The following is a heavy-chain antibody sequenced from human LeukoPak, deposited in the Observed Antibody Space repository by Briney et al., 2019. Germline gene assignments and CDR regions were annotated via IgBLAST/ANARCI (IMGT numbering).Heavy chain of an antibody. D-gene: IGHD1-26*01. V-gene: IGHV1-18*01. J-gene: IGHJ3*02. CDR1: GYTFTSYG. CDR2: ISAYNGNT. CDR3: ARGLQWELLNAFDI. Sequence: WASVKVSCKASGYTFTSYGISWVRQAPGQGLERMGWISAYNGNTNYAQKLQGRVTMTTDTSTSTAYMELRSLRSDDTAVYYCARGLQWELLNAFDIWGQGTMVTVSS.